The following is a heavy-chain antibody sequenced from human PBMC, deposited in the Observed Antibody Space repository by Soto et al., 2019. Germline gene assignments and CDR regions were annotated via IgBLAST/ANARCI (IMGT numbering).Heavy chain of an antibody. D-gene: IGHD1-7*01. CDR3: AAATTWNFHFPY. CDR1: GFTISTHG. J-gene: IGHJ4*02. Sequence: QAQLVESGGGVVQPGTSLRLSCAASGFTISTHGMHWVRQAPGKGLECLANIWYDGSNKFYAESVKGRFSISKDNSKNALYLQMSSLRAEDTAVYYCAAATTWNFHFPYWGQGTQVTVSS. V-gene: IGHV3-33*03. CDR2: IWYDGSNK.